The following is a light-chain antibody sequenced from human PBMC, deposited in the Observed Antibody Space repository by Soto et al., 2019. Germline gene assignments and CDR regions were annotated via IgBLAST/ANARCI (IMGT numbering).Light chain of an antibody. V-gene: IGLV3-9*01. CDR2: RDT. J-gene: IGLJ3*02. Sequence: SYELTQPLSVSVALGQTARIPCGGTNIGKKNVHWFQQMPGQAPVLVIYRDTNRPSGVPERFSGSNSGNTATLTIAGAQGADEADYYCQVWDTSEVFGGGTKLAGL. CDR1: NIGKKN. CDR3: QVWDTSEV.